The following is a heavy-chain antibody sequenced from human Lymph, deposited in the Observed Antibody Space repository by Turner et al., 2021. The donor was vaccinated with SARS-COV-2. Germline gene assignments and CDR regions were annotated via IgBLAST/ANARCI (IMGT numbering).Heavy chain of an antibody. CDR2: INPNSGGT. CDR1: ASTFTGYY. D-gene: IGHD3-10*01. J-gene: IGHJ4*02. V-gene: IGHV1-2*02. CDR3: ARSRDLQSMVRGVDPFDY. Sequence: QVQLVQSGAEGKKPGDSGKASCKAAASTFTGYYSHWVRQAPGQGLECMGWINPNSGGTNYEQKFQGRVTMTRDTSISTAYMELSRLRSDDTAVYYCARSRDLQSMVRGVDPFDYWGQGTLVTVSS.